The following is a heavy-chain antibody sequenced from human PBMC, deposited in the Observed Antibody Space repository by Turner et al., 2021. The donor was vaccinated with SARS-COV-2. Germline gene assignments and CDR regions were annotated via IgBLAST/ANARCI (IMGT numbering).Heavy chain of an antibody. V-gene: IGHV4-39*01. CDR2: IYYSGST. J-gene: IGHJ4*02. Sequence: QLQLQESGPGLVKPSETLSLTCTVSGGSISSSSYYWGWIRQPPGKGLEWIGSIYYSGSTYDNPSLKSRVTISVDTSKNQFSRKLSSVTAADTAVYYCARLRPTQSFDYWGQGTLVTVSS. CDR3: ARLRPTQSFDY. CDR1: GGSISSSSYY. D-gene: IGHD1-1*01.